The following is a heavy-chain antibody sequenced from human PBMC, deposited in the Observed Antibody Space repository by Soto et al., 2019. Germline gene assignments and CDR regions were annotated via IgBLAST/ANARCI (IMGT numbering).Heavy chain of an antibody. V-gene: IGHV3-23*01. CDR1: GFTFSSYA. CDR3: AKDIRDGPIRLGELPLHHVY. J-gene: IGHJ4*02. D-gene: IGHD3-16*02. Sequence: GGSLRLSCAASGFTFSSYAMSWVRQAPGKGLEWVSAISGSGGSTYYADSVKGRFTISRDNSKNTLYLQMNSLRAEDTAVYYCAKDIRDGPIRLGELPLHHVYWGQGTLVTGSS. CDR2: ISGSGGST.